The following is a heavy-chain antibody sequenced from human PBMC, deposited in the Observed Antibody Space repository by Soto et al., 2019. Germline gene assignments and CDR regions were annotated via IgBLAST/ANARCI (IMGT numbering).Heavy chain of an antibody. J-gene: IGHJ3*02. V-gene: IGHV1-2*02. CDR2: INPNSGGT. CDR1: GYTFTGYY. CDR3: ARALHFTYYYDSSGYLSPYAFDI. Sequence: ASVKLSCKASGYTFTGYYMHWVRQAPGQGLEWMGWINPNSGGTNYAQKFQGRVTMTRDTSISTAYMELSRLRSDDTAVYYCARALHFTYYYDSSGYLSPYAFDIWGQGTMVTVSS. D-gene: IGHD3-22*01.